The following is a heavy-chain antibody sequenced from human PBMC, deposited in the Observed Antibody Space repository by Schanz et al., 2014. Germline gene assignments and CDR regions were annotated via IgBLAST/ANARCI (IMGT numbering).Heavy chain of an antibody. CDR3: ARGIGGYGANNYFDY. V-gene: IGHV1-18*01. D-gene: IGHD5-12*01. CDR2: ISAYNGNT. CDR1: GYIFINSG. J-gene: IGHJ4*02. Sequence: QVHLVQSGAEVKKPGASVKVSCKASGYIFINSGISWVRQAPGQGLEWMGWISAYNGNTKYPQKLQGRVTMTTDTSTSTVYMELRSLRSDDTAVYSCARGIGGYGANNYFDYWSQGTLVTVSS.